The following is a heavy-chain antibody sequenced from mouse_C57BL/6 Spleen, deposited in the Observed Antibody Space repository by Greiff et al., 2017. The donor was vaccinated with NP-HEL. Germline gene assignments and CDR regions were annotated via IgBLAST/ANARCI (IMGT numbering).Heavy chain of an antibody. J-gene: IGHJ1*03. D-gene: IGHD2-4*01. CDR1: GFTFTDYY. CDR3: ARYDYDWYFDV. Sequence: EVQLVESGGGLVQPGGSLSLSCAASGFTFTDYYMSWVRQPPGKALEWLGFIRNKANGYTTEYSASVKGRFTISRDNSHSILYLQMNALRAEDSATYYCARYDYDWYFDVWGTGTTVTVSS. V-gene: IGHV7-3*01. CDR2: IRNKANGYTT.